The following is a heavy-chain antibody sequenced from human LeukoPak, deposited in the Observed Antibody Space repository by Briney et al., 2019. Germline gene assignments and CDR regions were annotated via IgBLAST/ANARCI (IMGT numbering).Heavy chain of an antibody. CDR1: GGTFSSYA. Sequence: ASVKVSCKASGGTFSSYAISWVRQAPGQGLEWMGGIIPIFGTANYAQKFQGRVAITTDESTSTAYMELSSLRSEDTAVYYRARGAEIPAAFNWFDPWGQGTLVTVSS. V-gene: IGHV1-69*05. CDR2: IIPIFGTA. J-gene: IGHJ5*02. CDR3: ARGAEIPAAFNWFDP. D-gene: IGHD2-2*01.